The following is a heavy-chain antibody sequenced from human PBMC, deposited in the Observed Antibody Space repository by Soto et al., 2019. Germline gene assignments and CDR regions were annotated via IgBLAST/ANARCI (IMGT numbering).Heavy chain of an antibody. D-gene: IGHD6-19*01. CDR3: AFNGW. CDR1: GFSFNNAW. J-gene: IGHJ1*01. Sequence: GGSLRLSCAASGFSFNNAWMSWVRQAPGRGLEWVAYISPDGRVKSYVDSVRGRFTISRDNAKNSLSLQMNSLRTEDTAVYFCAFNGWWGPGTLVTVSS. V-gene: IGHV3-7*01. CDR2: ISPDGRVK.